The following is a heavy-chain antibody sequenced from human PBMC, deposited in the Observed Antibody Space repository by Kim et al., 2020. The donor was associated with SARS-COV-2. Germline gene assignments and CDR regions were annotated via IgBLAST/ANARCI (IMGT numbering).Heavy chain of an antibody. V-gene: IGHV3-11*04. J-gene: IGHJ3*02. Sequence: GGSLRLSCAASGFSFSDYYMTWIRQAPGKGLEWVSYISSGSRLIYYADSVKGRFTISRDDAKNSLFLQMNSLRAEDTAVYYCATDDPGPSHAFDMWGHGTMVTVS. CDR2: ISSGSRLI. CDR1: GFSFSDYY. CDR3: ATDDPGPSHAFDM.